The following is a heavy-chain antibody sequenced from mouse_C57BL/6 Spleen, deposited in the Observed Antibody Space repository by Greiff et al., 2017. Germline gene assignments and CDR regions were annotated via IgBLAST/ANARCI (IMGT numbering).Heavy chain of an antibody. J-gene: IGHJ1*03. CDR3: ARTDSKNWYFDV. D-gene: IGHD2-5*01. CDR2: ISNGGGST. Sequence: EVNLVESGGGLVQPGGSLKLSCAASGFTFSDYYMYWVRQTPEKRLEWVAYISNGGGSTYYPDTVKGRFTISRDNAKNTLYLQMSRLKSEDTAMYYCARTDSKNWYFDVWGTGTTVTVSS. V-gene: IGHV5-12*01. CDR1: GFTFSDYY.